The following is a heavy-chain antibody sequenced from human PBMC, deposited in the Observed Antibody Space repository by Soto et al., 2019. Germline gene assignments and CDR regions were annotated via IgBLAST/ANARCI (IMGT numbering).Heavy chain of an antibody. CDR3: ARDLAEQWLENFDY. CDR2: ISSSSSYI. J-gene: IGHJ4*02. D-gene: IGHD6-19*01. Sequence: GSLRFSCAASGFTFSSYSMNWVRQAPGKGLEWVSSISSSSSYIYYADSVKGRFTISRGNAKNSLYLQMNSLRAEDTAVYYCARDLAEQWLENFDYWGQGTLVTVSS. V-gene: IGHV3-21*01. CDR1: GFTFSSYS.